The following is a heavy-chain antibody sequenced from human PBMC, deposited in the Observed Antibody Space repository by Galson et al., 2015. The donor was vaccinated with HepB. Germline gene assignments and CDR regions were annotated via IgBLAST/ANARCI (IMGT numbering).Heavy chain of an antibody. CDR2: ISSSSSYI. CDR1: GFTFSSYS. J-gene: IGHJ5*02. D-gene: IGHD6-6*01. CDR3: ARAYSSSSRWWFDP. V-gene: IGHV3-21*01. Sequence: SLRLSCAASGFTFSSYSMYWVRQAPGKGLEWVSSISSSSSYIYYADSVKGRFTISRDNAKNSLYLQMNSLRAEDTAVYYCARAYSSSSRWWFDPWGQGTLVTVSS.